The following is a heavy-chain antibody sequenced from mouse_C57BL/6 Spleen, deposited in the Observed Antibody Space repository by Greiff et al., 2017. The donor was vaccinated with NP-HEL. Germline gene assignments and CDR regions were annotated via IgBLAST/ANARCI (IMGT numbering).Heavy chain of an antibody. Sequence: VQLQQPGAELVKPGASVKLSCKASGYTFTSYWMHWVKQRPGQGLEWIGMIHPNSGSTNYNEKFKSKATLTVDKSSSTAYMQLSSLTSEVSAVYYCARVDGNYPFAYWGQGPLVTVSA. CDR3: ARVDGNYPFAY. CDR1: GYTFTSYW. V-gene: IGHV1-64*01. J-gene: IGHJ3*01. CDR2: IHPNSGST. D-gene: IGHD2-1*01.